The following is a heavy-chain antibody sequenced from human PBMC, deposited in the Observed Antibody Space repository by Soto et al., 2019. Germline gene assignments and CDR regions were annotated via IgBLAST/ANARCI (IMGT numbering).Heavy chain of an antibody. CDR3: ARGHYDSSGYYSPGPDY. V-gene: IGHV3-21*01. J-gene: IGHJ4*02. Sequence: GGSLRLSCAASGFTFSSYSMNWVRQAPGKGLEWVSSISSSSSYIYYADSVKGRFTISRDNAKNSLYLQMNSLRAEDTAVYYCARGHYDSSGYYSPGPDYWGQGTLVTVSS. CDR2: ISSSSSYI. CDR1: GFTFSSYS. D-gene: IGHD3-22*01.